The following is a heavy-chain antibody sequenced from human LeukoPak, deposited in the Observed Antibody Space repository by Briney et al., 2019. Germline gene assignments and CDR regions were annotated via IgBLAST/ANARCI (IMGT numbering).Heavy chain of an antibody. CDR3: ARGGYYYMDV. V-gene: IGHV4-59*01. CDR2: ISYSGST. J-gene: IGHJ6*03. CDR1: GGSMNSYY. Sequence: SETLSLTCSVSGGSMNSYYWSWIRQPPGKGLEWIAYISYSGSTKYNPSLKSRVIISVDTSKNYFSLKLSSVTAADTAVYYCARGGYYYMDVWGKGTTVTASS.